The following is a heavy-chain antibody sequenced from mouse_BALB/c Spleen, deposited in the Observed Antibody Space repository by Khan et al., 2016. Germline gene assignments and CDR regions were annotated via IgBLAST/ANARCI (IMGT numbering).Heavy chain of an antibody. D-gene: IGHD2-1*01. J-gene: IGHJ2*01. CDR3: ARLLINFDY. Sequence: VQLQQPGAELVNPGASVNLSCKASGYTLTSYWMHWVKQRPGQGLEWIGEINPSNGRTNYNEKFKSKATLTVDKSSSTAYMQLSSPTSEDSAVYYCARLLINFDYWGQATTLTVSS. V-gene: IGHV1S81*02. CDR2: INPSNGRT. CDR1: GYTLTSYW.